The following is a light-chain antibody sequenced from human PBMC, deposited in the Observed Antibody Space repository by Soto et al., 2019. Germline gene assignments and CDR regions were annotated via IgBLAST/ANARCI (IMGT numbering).Light chain of an antibody. Sequence: QSVLTQPASVSGSPGQSITISCTGTSSDVGGYNYVSWYQQHPGKAPKLMIYEVSNRPSGVSNRFSGSKSGNTASLTISGLQAEDEADYYCSSYTSSSTQNHVFGTGTKVTVL. CDR1: SSDVGGYNY. CDR2: EVS. J-gene: IGLJ1*01. CDR3: SSYTSSSTQNHV. V-gene: IGLV2-14*01.